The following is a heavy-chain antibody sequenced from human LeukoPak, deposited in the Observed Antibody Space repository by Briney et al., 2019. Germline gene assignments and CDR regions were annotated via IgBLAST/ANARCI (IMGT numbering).Heavy chain of an antibody. Sequence: GGSLRLSCAASGFTFSSYSMNWVRQAPGKGLEWVSSISSSSSYIYYADSVKGRFTISRDNAKNSLYLQMNSLRAEDTAVYYCARDVIVVVPAAIGDGMDVRGQGTTVTVSS. V-gene: IGHV3-21*01. CDR2: ISSSSSYI. CDR1: GFTFSSYS. CDR3: ARDVIVVVPAAIGDGMDV. D-gene: IGHD2-2*01. J-gene: IGHJ6*02.